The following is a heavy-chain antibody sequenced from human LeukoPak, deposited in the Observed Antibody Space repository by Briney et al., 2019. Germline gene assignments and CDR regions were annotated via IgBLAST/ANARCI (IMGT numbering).Heavy chain of an antibody. CDR2: INHSGST. V-gene: IGHV4-34*01. Sequence: SETLSLTCAVYGGSFSGYYWSWIRQPPGKGLEWIGEINHSGSTNYNPSLKSRVTISVDTSKNQFSLKLSSVTAADTAVYYCAREAYGDYVSLYYYYYMDVWGKGTTVTVSS. J-gene: IGHJ6*03. CDR3: AREAYGDYVSLYYYYYMDV. D-gene: IGHD4-17*01. CDR1: GGSFSGYY.